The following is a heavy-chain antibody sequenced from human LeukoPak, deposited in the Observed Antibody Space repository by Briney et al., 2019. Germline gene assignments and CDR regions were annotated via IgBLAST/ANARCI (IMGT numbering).Heavy chain of an antibody. CDR3: ARAIDSASRKAARDRGNWFDP. CDR1: GYTFTNYG. Sequence: ASVKVSCKASGYTFTNYGISWVRQAPGQGLEWMRWISTYSGNIYYAQKFRGRVTMTTDTSTRTAYMELRSLISDDTAVYYCARAIDSASRKAARDRGNWFDPWGQGTLVTVSS. CDR2: ISTYSGNI. V-gene: IGHV1-18*01. J-gene: IGHJ5*02. D-gene: IGHD6-6*01.